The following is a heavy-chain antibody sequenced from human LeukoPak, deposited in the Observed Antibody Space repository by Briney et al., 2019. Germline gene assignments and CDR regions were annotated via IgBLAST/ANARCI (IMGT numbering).Heavy chain of an antibody. Sequence: SETLSLTCTVSGGSMRSSNFYWGWIRQPPGKGLEWIGEINHSGSTNYNPSLKSRVTISVDTSKNQFSLKLSSVTAADTAVYYCARLYYYGSGSYYNWAEYYYCMDVWGKGTTVTISS. CDR2: INHSGST. J-gene: IGHJ6*03. D-gene: IGHD3-10*01. CDR3: ARLYYYGSGSYYNWAEYYYCMDV. CDR1: GGSMRSSNFY. V-gene: IGHV4-39*07.